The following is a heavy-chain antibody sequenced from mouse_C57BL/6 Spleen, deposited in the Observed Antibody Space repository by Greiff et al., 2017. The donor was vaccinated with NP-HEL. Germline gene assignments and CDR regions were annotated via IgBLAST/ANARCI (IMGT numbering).Heavy chain of an antibody. CDR2: INPNNGGT. J-gene: IGHJ3*01. CDR3: VRRNLNDGNYGAWFAY. CDR1: GYTFTDYN. Sequence: VQLKQSGPELVKPGASVKMSCKASGYTFTDYNMHWVKQSHGKSLEWIGYINPNNGGTSYNQKFKGKATLTVNKSSSTAYMELRSLTSEDSAVYYCVRRNLNDGNYGAWFAYWGQGTLVTVSA. D-gene: IGHD2-1*01. V-gene: IGHV1-22*01.